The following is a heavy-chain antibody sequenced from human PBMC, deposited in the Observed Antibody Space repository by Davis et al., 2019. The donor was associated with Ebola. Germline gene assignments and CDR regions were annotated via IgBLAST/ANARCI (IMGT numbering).Heavy chain of an antibody. CDR2: IYSGGST. D-gene: IGHD6-13*01. Sequence: GESLKISCAASGFTVSSNYMSWVRQAPGKGLEWVSVIYSGGSTYYADSVKGRFTISRDNSKNTLYFQMNSLRAEDTAVYYCARVVYGSSWYYYWGQGTLVTVSS. CDR3: ARVVYGSSWYYY. J-gene: IGHJ4*02. V-gene: IGHV3-53*01. CDR1: GFTVSSNY.